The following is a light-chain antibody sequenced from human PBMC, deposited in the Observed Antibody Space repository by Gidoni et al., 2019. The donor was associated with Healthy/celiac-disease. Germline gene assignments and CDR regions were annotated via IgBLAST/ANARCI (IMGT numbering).Light chain of an antibody. V-gene: IGLV2-14*01. CDR2: DVS. J-gene: IGLJ2*01. Sequence: QSALTQPASVSGSPGQSITISCTATSSDVGGYNYVSWYQQHPGNAPKLMIYDVSNRPSGVSNRFSGSKSGNTASLTISGLQAEDEADYYCSSYTSSSTLVFGGGTKLTVL. CDR3: SSYTSSSTLV. CDR1: SSDVGGYNY.